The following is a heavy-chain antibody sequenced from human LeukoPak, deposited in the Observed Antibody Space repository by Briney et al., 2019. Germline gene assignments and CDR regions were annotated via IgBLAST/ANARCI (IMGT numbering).Heavy chain of an antibody. V-gene: IGHV4-4*02. Sequence: SETLSLTCAVSGGSISSSNWWSWVRQPPGKWLGWIGEIYHSGSTNYNPSLKSRVTITVDKSKNQFSLKLSSVTAADTAVYYCARVNGSNRVFDYWGQGTLVTVSS. CDR1: GGSISSSNW. CDR3: ARVNGSNRVFDY. CDR2: IYHSGST. D-gene: IGHD1-14*01. J-gene: IGHJ4*02.